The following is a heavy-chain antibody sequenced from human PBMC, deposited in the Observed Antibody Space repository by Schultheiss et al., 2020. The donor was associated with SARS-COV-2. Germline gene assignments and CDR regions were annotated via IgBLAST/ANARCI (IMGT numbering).Heavy chain of an antibody. D-gene: IGHD3-3*01. J-gene: IGHJ6*02. Sequence: GESLKISCAASGFTFSSYEMNWVRQAPGKGLEWVSYISSSSSYIYYADSVKGRFTISRDNAKNSLYLQMNSLRAEDTAVYYCARDQIFGVVIMKNYYYGMDVWGQGTTVTVSS. CDR1: GFTFSSYE. CDR2: ISSSSSYI. CDR3: ARDQIFGVVIMKNYYYGMDV. V-gene: IGHV3-21*05.